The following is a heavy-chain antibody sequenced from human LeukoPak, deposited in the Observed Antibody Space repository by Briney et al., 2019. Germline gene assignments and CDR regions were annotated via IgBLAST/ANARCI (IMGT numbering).Heavy chain of an antibody. V-gene: IGHV3-7*01. CDR2: IKQDGSEK. CDR3: ARMLTTVTPGAFDI. Sequence: GGSLRLSCAASGFTFSSYWMSWVRQAPGKGLEWVANIKQDGSEKYYVDSVRGRFTISRDNAKNSLYLQMNSLRAEDTAVYYCARMLTTVTPGAFDIWGQGTMVTVSS. CDR1: GFTFSSYW. D-gene: IGHD4-17*01. J-gene: IGHJ3*02.